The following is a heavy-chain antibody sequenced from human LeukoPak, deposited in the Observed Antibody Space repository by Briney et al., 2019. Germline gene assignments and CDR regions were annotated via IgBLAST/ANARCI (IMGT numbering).Heavy chain of an antibody. D-gene: IGHD6-25*01. J-gene: IGHJ4*02. Sequence: ASVKVSCKASGYTFTGYFMHWVRQAPGQGLEWMGWINPHSGGTDNAQNFQGRVTMTRDTSINTAYMELTRMTSDDTAVYFCARGSGTSGPELDYWGQGTLVSVSS. CDR3: ARGSGTSGPELDY. V-gene: IGHV1-2*02. CDR1: GYTFTGYF. CDR2: INPHSGGT.